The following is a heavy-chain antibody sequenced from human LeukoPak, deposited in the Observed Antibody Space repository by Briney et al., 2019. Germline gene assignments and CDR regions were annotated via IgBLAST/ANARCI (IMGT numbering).Heavy chain of an antibody. D-gene: IGHD4-17*01. CDR1: GFTFDDYG. Sequence: PGGSLRLSCAASGFTFDDYGMSWVRQAPGKWLEWVSGINWNGGSTGYADSVKGRFTISRDNAKNSLYLQMNSLRAEDTALYYCARAPYWTVTTSGRNVTYFDYWGQGTLVTVSS. CDR3: ARAPYWTVTTSGRNVTYFDY. CDR2: INWNGGST. J-gene: IGHJ4*02. V-gene: IGHV3-20*04.